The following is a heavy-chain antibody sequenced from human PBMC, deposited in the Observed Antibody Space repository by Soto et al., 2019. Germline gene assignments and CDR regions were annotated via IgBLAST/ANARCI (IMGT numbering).Heavy chain of an antibody. CDR2: MYYSGST. Sequence: QVQLQESGPGLVKPSQTLSLTCTVSGVSISSGDYYWSWIRQPPGKGLEWIGYMYYSGSTYYNPSLQSRVTISVDTSKNQFSLKLRSVTAADTAVYYCARWLGYGPHFDYWGQGTLVTVSS. V-gene: IGHV4-30-4*01. J-gene: IGHJ4*02. CDR1: GVSISSGDYY. CDR3: ARWLGYGPHFDY. D-gene: IGHD5-12*01.